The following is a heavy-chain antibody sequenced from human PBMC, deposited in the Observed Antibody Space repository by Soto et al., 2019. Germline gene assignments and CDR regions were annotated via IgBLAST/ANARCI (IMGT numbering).Heavy chain of an antibody. J-gene: IGHJ4*02. V-gene: IGHV1-69*01. CDR1: GGSFNRHT. CDR3: ARGWGYDSTDYYYAY. CDR2: IIPIFGTA. Sequence: QVQLVQSGAEVRKPGSSVRVSCKASGGSFNRHTISWVRQAPGQGLEWMGGIIPIFGTANHAQKFQGRVTIIADESTSTVYIELSNLRSDDTAIYYCARGWGYDSTDYYYAYWGQGTLVIVSS. D-gene: IGHD3-22*01.